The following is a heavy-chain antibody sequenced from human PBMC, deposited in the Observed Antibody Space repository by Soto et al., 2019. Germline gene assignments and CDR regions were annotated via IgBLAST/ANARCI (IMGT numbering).Heavy chain of an antibody. Sequence: QVQLQESGPGLVKPSQTLSLTCTVSGGSISSGGYYWSWIRQHPGKGLEWIGYIYYSGSTYYNPSLKRRVTLSVGTAKNPFSLKLSPVTAADTGGYYCAGIYSGSPGGTLRYWGQGTLVTVSS. D-gene: IGHD1-26*01. CDR1: GGSISSGGYY. CDR3: AGIYSGSPGGTLRY. V-gene: IGHV4-31*03. J-gene: IGHJ4*02. CDR2: IYYSGST.